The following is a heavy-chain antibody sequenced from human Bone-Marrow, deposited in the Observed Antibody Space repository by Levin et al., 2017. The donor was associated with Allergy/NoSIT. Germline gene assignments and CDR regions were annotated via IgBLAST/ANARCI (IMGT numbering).Heavy chain of an antibody. CDR3: ARNFGEGPFENYGGVDY. CDR2: IYYSGST. D-gene: IGHD4-23*01. CDR1: GGSVSSGSYY. V-gene: IGHV4-61*01. J-gene: IGHJ4*02. Sequence: SETLSLTCTVSGGSVSSGSYYWSWIRQPPGKGLEWIGYIYYSGSTNYNPSLKSRVTISVDTSKNQFSLKLSSVTAADTAVYYCARNFGEGPFENYGGVDYWGQGTLVTVSS.